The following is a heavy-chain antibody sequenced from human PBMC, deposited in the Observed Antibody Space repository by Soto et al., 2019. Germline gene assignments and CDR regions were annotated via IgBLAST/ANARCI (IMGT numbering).Heavy chain of an antibody. V-gene: IGHV3-23*01. CDR1: GFTFSSYA. D-gene: IGHD2-8*01. Sequence: SLRLSCAASGFTFSSYAMSWVRQAPGKGLEWVSAISGSGGSTYYADSVKGRFTISRDNSKNTLYLQMNSLRAEDTAVYYCAKTPIPPRYCTKGVCSVWYFDLWGRGTLVTVSS. CDR2: ISGSGGST. CDR3: AKTPIPPRYCTKGVCSVWYFDL. J-gene: IGHJ2*01.